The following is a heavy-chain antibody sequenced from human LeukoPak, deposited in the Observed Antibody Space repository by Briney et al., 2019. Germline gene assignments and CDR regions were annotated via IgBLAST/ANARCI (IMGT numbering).Heavy chain of an antibody. CDR2: LHSGGHT. CDR3: VRGLSGVSSWYFDL. D-gene: IGHD7-27*01. CDR1: GFTISSNY. J-gene: IGHJ2*01. Sequence: GGSLRLSCAASGFTISSNYLSWVRQAPGKGLVWVSALHSGGHTFYADSVRGRFTISRDISKNTLYLQMNDLGAEDTALYYCVRGLSGVSSWYFDLWGRGTLVSVSS. V-gene: IGHV3-53*01.